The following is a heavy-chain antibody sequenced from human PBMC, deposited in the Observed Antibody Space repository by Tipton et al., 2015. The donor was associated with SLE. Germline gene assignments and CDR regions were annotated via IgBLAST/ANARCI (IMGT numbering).Heavy chain of an antibody. CDR3: ARVLPLATAGALNAFDI. CDR1: GGSISSHY. J-gene: IGHJ3*02. CDR2: IYYSGST. V-gene: IGHV4-59*11. D-gene: IGHD6-25*01. Sequence: TLSLTCTVSGGSISSHYWGWIRQPPGKGLEWFGYIYYSGSTNYNPSLKSRVTISVDTSKNQFSLRVTSVNAADTAVYYCARVLPLATAGALNAFDIWGQGTMVTVSS.